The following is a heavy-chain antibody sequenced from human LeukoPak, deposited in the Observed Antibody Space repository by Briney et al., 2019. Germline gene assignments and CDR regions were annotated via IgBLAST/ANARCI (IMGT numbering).Heavy chain of an antibody. CDR1: GFTFGDYA. J-gene: IGHJ4*02. CDR3: TRDRIASSIFGVVISPPDY. CDR2: IRSKAYGGTT. V-gene: IGHV3-49*04. Sequence: GSLRLSCTASGFTFGDYAMSWVRQAPGKGLEWVGFIRSKAYGGTTEYAASVKGRFTISRDDSKSIAYLQMNSLKTEDTAVYYCTRDRIASSIFGVVISPPDYWGQGTLVTVSP. D-gene: IGHD3-3*01.